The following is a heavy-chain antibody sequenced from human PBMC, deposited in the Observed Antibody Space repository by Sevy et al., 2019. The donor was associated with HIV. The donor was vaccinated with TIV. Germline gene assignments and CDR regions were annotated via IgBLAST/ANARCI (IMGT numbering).Heavy chain of an antibody. CDR2: IYYSGST. D-gene: IGHD3-16*01. V-gene: IGHV4-39*01. Sequence: SETLSLTCTVSGASTSSRSHYWAWIRQPPGKGLEWIGSIYYSGSTNYNPSLRSRATISVDPSKNQWSLKLNSVTAADTAVYYCASAWGSYFSFRDWGHGTRVTVSS. CDR1: GASTSSRSHY. CDR3: ASAWGSYFSFRD. J-gene: IGHJ4*01.